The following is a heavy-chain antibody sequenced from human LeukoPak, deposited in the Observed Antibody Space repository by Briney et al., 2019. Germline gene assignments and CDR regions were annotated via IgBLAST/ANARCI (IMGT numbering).Heavy chain of an antibody. CDR3: AAVANTGFDY. V-gene: IGHV3-23*01. J-gene: IGHJ4*02. CDR2: ISGSGGNT. CDR1: GFTFSSYS. Sequence: PGGSLRLSCAASGFTFSSYSMSWARQAPGKGLEWVSAISGSGGNTYYADSVKGRFTISRDTSKNTLYLQMNSLRAEDTAVYYCAAVANTGFDYWGQGTLGTVSS. D-gene: IGHD6-19*01.